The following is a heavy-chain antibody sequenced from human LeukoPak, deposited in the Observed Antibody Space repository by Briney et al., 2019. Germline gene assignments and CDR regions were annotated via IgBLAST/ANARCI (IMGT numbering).Heavy chain of an antibody. CDR2: INHSGST. Sequence: SETLSLTCAVYGGSFSGYYWSWIRQPPGKGLEWIGEINHSGSTNYNPSLKSRVTISVDTSKNQFSLKLSSVTAADTAVYYCAGGRRGMVRGAPGWFDPWGQGTLVTVSS. D-gene: IGHD3-10*01. J-gene: IGHJ5*02. CDR1: GGSFSGYY. V-gene: IGHV4-34*01. CDR3: AGGRRGMVRGAPGWFDP.